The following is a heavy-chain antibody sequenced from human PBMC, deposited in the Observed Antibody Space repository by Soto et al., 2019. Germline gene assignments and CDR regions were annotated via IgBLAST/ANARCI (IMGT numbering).Heavy chain of an antibody. V-gene: IGHV3-23*01. CDR1: GFTFSSYA. CDR3: AKPVAATRYYYYGMDV. J-gene: IGHJ6*02. CDR2: ISGSGGST. Sequence: PGGSLRLSCAASGFTFSSYAMSWVRQAPGKGLEWVSAISGSGGSTYYADSVKGRFTISRDNSKNTLYLQMNSLRAEDTAVYYCAKPVAATRYYYYGMDVWGQGTTVTVSS. D-gene: IGHD2-15*01.